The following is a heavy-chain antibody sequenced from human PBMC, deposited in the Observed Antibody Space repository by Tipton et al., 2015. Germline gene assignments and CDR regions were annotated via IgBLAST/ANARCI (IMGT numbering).Heavy chain of an antibody. Sequence: TLSLTCTVSGGSISSYYWSWIRQSPGKGLEWIGYIYSSATTSYSSALRSRVTISVDTSKNQFSLNLRSVTAADTAVYYCAREELLDDSSGWRGWFFDYWGQGTLVTVSS. V-gene: IGHV4-59*01. D-gene: IGHD3-22*01. CDR3: AREELLDDSSGWRGWFFDY. CDR2: IYSSATT. CDR1: GGSISSYY. J-gene: IGHJ4*02.